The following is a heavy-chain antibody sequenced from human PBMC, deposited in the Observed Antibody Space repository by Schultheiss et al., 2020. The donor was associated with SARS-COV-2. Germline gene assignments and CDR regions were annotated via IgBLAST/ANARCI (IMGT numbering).Heavy chain of an antibody. V-gene: IGHV1-18*01. Sequence: ASVKVSCKASGYTFTSYGISWVRQAPGQGLEWMGWISAYNGNTNYAHKLQGRVTMTTDTSTSTAYMELRSLRSDDTAVYYCARDFIAARPDYYYYYGMDVWGQGTTVTVSS. CDR3: ARDFIAARPDYYYYYGMDV. CDR1: GYTFTSYG. CDR2: ISAYNGNT. J-gene: IGHJ6*02. D-gene: IGHD6-6*01.